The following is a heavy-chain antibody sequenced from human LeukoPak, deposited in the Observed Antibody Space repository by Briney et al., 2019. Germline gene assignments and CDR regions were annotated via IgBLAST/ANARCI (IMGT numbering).Heavy chain of an antibody. CDR1: GYTFSGYF. D-gene: IGHD6-13*01. J-gene: IGHJ4*02. CDR3: AREIAAAGYY. Sequence: ASVKVSCKASGYTFSGYFMHWVGQAPGQGLEWMGWINPNSGGTNYAQKFQGRVTMTRDTSISTAYMELSSLRYDDTAVYYCAREIAAAGYYWGQGALVTVSS. CDR2: INPNSGGT. V-gene: IGHV1-2*02.